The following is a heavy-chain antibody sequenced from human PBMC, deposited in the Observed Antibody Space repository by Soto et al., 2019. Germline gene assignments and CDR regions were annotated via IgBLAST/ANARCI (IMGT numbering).Heavy chain of an antibody. Sequence: QVQLQQSGPGLVKPSQTLSLTCAISGDSVSSNSAAWNWIRQSPSSGLEWLGRTYYRSKWQNDYAVSVGGGITINPDTSQIHFSLQLNSVTPEDTAVYYGAGVSYERPGPWGQGTLVTVSS. J-gene: IGHJ5*02. CDR3: AGVSYERPGP. V-gene: IGHV6-1*01. CDR1: GDSVSSNSAA. D-gene: IGHD3-22*01. CDR2: TYYRSKWQN.